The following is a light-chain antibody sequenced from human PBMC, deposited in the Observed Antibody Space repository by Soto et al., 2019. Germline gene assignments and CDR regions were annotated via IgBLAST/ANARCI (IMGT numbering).Light chain of an antibody. CDR3: QQRSNWPST. CDR1: QSVSSY. CDR2: DAS. J-gene: IGKJ5*01. V-gene: IGKV3-11*01. Sequence: EIVLTQSPATLSLSPGERATLSCRASQSVSSYLAWYQQKPGQAPRLLIYDASNRATGIPARFSGSGSGTDFTLPISSLEPEDFAVYDCQQRSNWPSTFGEGTRLEIK.